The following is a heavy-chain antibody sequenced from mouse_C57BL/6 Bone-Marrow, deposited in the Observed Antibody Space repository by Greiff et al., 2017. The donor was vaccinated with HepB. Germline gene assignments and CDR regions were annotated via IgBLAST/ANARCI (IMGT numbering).Heavy chain of an antibody. CDR3: ARRTNWVFDY. D-gene: IGHD4-1*01. CDR1: GFTFSDYG. J-gene: IGHJ2*01. CDR2: ISSGSSTI. Sequence: EVQLQESGGGLVKPGGSLKLSCAASGFTFSDYGMHWVRQAPEKGLEWVAYISSGSSTIYYADTVKGRFTISRDNAKNTLFLQMTSLRSEDTAMYYCARRTNWVFDYWGQGTTLTVSS. V-gene: IGHV5-17*01.